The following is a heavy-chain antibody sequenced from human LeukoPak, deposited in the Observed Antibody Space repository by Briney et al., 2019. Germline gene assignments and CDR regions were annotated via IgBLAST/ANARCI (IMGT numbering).Heavy chain of an antibody. D-gene: IGHD2-2*01. V-gene: IGHV4-34*01. CDR3: ARVGLQIVVVPAATTQTTYSYYMDV. Sequence: KPSETLSLTCAVYGGSFSGYYWSWIRQPPGKGLEWIGEINHSGSTDYSPSLKSRVTMSVDTSKNQFSLKLSSVTAADTAMYYCARVGLQIVVVPAATTQTTYSYYMDVWDTGTTVTVSS. J-gene: IGHJ6*03. CDR2: INHSGST. CDR1: GGSFSGYY.